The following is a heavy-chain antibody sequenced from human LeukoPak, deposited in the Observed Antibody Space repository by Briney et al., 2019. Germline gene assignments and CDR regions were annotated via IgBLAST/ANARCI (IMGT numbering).Heavy chain of an antibody. D-gene: IGHD5-12*01. CDR3: VKDWLSPSIN. J-gene: IGHJ4*02. CDR2: ISGSGGST. Sequence: GGSLRLSCAASGFTFDDYGMSWVRQAPGKGLEWVSAISGSGGSTYYADSVKGRFTISRDISKTTLYLQMNSLRAEDTAVYYCVKDWLSPSINWGQGTLVTVSS. CDR1: GFTFDDYG. V-gene: IGHV3-23*01.